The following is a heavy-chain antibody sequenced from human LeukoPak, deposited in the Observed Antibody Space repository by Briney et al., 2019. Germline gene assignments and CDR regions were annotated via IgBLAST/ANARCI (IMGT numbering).Heavy chain of an antibody. D-gene: IGHD6-19*01. CDR2: INHSGST. V-gene: IGHV4-34*01. Sequence: SETLSLTCAAYGGSFSGYYWSWIRQPPGKGLEWIGEINHSGSTNYNPSLKSRVTISVDTSKNQFSLKLSSVTAADTAVYYCARRMSSGWYEHFDYWGQGTLVTVSS. J-gene: IGHJ4*02. CDR3: ARRMSSGWYEHFDY. CDR1: GGSFSGYY.